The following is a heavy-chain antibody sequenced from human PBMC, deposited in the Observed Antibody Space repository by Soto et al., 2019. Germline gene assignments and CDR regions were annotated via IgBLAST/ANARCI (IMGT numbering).Heavy chain of an antibody. D-gene: IGHD6-13*01. Sequence: QVQLVQSGAEVKKPGSSVKVSCKASGCTFSSYAISWVRQAPGQGLEWMGGIIPIFGTANYAQKFQGRVTITADKSTSTDYMELSSLRAEDTAVYDCARVPIAAAEFDYWGQGTLVTVSS. CDR1: GCTFSSYA. J-gene: IGHJ4*02. CDR3: ARVPIAAAEFDY. V-gene: IGHV1-69*06. CDR2: IIPIFGTA.